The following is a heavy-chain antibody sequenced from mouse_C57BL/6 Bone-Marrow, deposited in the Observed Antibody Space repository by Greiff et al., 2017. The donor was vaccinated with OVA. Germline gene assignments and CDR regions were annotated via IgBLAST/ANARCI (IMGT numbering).Heavy chain of an antibody. CDR3: ARSLGSPYYFDS. Sequence: VQLQQSGAELVRPGSSVKLSCKASGYTFTSYWMDWVKQRPGQGLEWIGNIYPSDSETHYNQKFKDKATLTVDKSSSTAYMQLSSLTSEDSAVYNCARSLGSPYYFDSWGQGTTLTVSS. V-gene: IGHV1-61*01. J-gene: IGHJ2*01. D-gene: IGHD1-2*01. CDR1: GYTFTSYW. CDR2: IYPSDSET.